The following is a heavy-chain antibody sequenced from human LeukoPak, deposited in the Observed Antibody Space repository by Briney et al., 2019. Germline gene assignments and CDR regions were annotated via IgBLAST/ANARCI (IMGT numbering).Heavy chain of an antibody. D-gene: IGHD3-22*01. V-gene: IGHV4-4*07. CDR3: ARAPGGGRSGYYYAEYFQH. J-gene: IGHJ1*01. CDR1: GGSISSYY. Sequence: SETLSLTCTVSGGSISSYYWSWIRQPAGKGLEWIGRIYTSGSTNYNPSLKSRVTMSVDTSKNQFSLKLSSVTAADTAVYYCARAPGGGRSGYYYAEYFQHWGQGTLVTVSS. CDR2: IYTSGST.